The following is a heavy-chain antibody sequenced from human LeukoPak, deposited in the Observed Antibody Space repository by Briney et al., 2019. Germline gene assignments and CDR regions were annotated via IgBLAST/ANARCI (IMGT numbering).Heavy chain of an antibody. CDR2: IYPGDSDT. CDR1: GYSFTSYW. V-gene: IGHV5-51*01. D-gene: IGHD3-3*01. Sequence: GESLKISCKGSGYSFTSYWIGWVRQMPGKGLEWMGIIYPGDSDTRYSPSFQGQVTISADKSISTAYLQWGGLKASDTAMYYCARSSPSDYDFWSGYFNNWFDPWGQGTLVTVSS. J-gene: IGHJ5*02. CDR3: ARSSPSDYDFWSGYFNNWFDP.